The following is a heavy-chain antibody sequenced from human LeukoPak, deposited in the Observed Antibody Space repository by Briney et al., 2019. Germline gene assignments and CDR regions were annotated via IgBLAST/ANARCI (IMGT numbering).Heavy chain of an antibody. Sequence: ESGPTLVKPTQTLTLTCTFSGFSLSTSGVGVGWIRQPPGKALEWLALIYWDDDKRYSPSLKSMLTITKDTSKNQVVLTMTNMDPVDTATYYCAHRPPSDWNDQVYFDYWGQGTLVTVSS. CDR1: GFSLSTSGVG. D-gene: IGHD1-1*01. CDR3: AHRPPSDWNDQVYFDY. J-gene: IGHJ4*02. V-gene: IGHV2-5*02. CDR2: IYWDDDK.